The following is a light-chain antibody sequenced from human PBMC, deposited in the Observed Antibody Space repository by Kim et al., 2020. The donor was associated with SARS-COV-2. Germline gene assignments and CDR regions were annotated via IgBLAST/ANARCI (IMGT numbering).Light chain of an antibody. CDR2: GAS. CDR1: QTVSGK. J-gene: IGKJ1*01. Sequence: VSPGERAPLSCRASQTVSGKLAWYQQNPGQAPRHLIYGASTRATGIPARFRGSESGTDFTLPISSLQSEDFAVYYCQQYDKWPRTFGQGTKVDSK. V-gene: IGKV3-15*01. CDR3: QQYDKWPRT.